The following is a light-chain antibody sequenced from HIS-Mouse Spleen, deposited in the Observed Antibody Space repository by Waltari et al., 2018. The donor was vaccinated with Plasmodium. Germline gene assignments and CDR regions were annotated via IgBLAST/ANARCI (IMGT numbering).Light chain of an antibody. CDR1: QSVLYSSNNKNY. Sequence: DIVMTQSPDSLAVSLGERATINCKSSQSVLYSSNNKNYVAWYQQKPGPPPKLLIYWASTRESGVPDRFSGSGSGTDFTLTISSLQAEDVAVYYCQQYYSTPPYTFGQGTKLEIK. CDR2: WAS. J-gene: IGKJ2*01. V-gene: IGKV4-1*01. CDR3: QQYYSTPPYT.